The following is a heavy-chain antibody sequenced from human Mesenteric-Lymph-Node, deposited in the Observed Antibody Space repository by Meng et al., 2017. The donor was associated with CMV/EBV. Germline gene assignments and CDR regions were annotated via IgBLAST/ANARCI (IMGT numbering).Heavy chain of an antibody. CDR3: ARDRTIFGVGPSDY. D-gene: IGHD3-3*01. V-gene: IGHV1-2*02. J-gene: IGHJ4*02. CDR2: INPNSGGT. Sequence: ASVKVSCKTSGYTFTGYYMHWVRQAPGQGLEWMGWINPNSGGTKYAQNFQGRVTMTRDTSISTAYMELRSLRSDDTAVYYCARDRTIFGVGPSDYWGQETLVTVSS. CDR1: GYTFTGYY.